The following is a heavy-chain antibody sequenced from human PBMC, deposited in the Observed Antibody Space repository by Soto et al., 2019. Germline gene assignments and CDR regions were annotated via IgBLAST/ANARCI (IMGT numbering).Heavy chain of an antibody. CDR3: AHSVVAGLGYYFDY. D-gene: IGHD6-19*01. J-gene: IGHJ4*02. CDR2: IYWDDDK. Sequence: QITLKESGPTLVKPTQPLTLTCTFSGFSLSSTRVAVGVIRQPPGKALEWLALIYWDDDKRYSPFLKSRLTITKDTSKNQVVLTMTNMDPVDTATYYCAHSVVAGLGYYFDYWGQGTLVTVSS. CDR1: GFSLSSTRVA. V-gene: IGHV2-5*02.